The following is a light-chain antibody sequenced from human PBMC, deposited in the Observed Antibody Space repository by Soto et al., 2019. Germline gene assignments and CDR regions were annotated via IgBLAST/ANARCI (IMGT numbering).Light chain of an antibody. CDR1: SGHSTYS. Sequence: QPVLTQSPSASASLGASIKLTCTLSSGHSTYSIAWHQQQPEKGPRFLMKLSSDGSHIRGDGIADRFSGSSSGAERYLTISSLRSEDEADYYCQTWGTAFKVFGGGTKLTVL. V-gene: IGLV4-69*02. J-gene: IGLJ3*02. CDR2: LSSDGSH. CDR3: QTWGTAFKV.